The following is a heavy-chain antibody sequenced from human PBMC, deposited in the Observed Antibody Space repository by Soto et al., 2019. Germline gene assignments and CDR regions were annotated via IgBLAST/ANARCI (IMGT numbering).Heavy chain of an antibody. CDR3: ARGGAPIDY. CDR1: GYTFTNFG. CDR2: ISAYNGNT. D-gene: IGHD3-16*01. J-gene: IGHJ4*02. Sequence: QLQLVQSGAEVKKPGASVKVSCKASGYTFTNFGMSWVRQAPGQGIEWMGWISAYNGNTNYAQKFQGRVTMTTDTSTSTAYMEVRRLRFDDTSVYYWARGGAPIDYWGQGTLVTVSS. V-gene: IGHV1-18*01.